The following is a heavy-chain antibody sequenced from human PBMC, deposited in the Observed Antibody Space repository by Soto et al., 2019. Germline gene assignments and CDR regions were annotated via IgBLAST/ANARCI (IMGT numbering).Heavy chain of an antibody. CDR3: AKDLDYDILTHNRGGFDY. V-gene: IGHV3-23*01. Sequence: GGSLRLSCAASGFTFSSYAMSWVRQAPGKGLEWVSAISGSGGSTYYADSVKGRFTISRDNSKNTLYLQMKSLRAEDTAVYYCAKDLDYDILTHNRGGFDYWGQGTLVTVSS. D-gene: IGHD3-9*01. J-gene: IGHJ4*02. CDR2: ISGSGGST. CDR1: GFTFSSYA.